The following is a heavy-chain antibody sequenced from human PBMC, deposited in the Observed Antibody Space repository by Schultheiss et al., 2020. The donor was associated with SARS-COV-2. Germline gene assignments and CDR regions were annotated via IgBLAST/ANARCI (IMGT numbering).Heavy chain of an antibody. Sequence: SETLSLTCAVYGGSFSGYYWSWIRQPPGKGLEWIGEINHSGSTNYNPSLKSRVTISVDTSKNQFSLKLSSVTAADTAVYYCARHALVVPAASFDYWGQGTLVTVSS. CDR1: GGSFSGYY. CDR2: INHSGST. J-gene: IGHJ4*02. CDR3: ARHALVVPAASFDY. V-gene: IGHV4-34*01. D-gene: IGHD2-2*01.